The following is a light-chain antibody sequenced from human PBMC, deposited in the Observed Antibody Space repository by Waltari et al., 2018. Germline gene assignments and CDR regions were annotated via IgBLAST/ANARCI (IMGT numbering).Light chain of an antibody. CDR3: SSYTSISTSVV. CDR1: SSDVGGYDF. Sequence: QSALTQPASVSGSPGQSITISCTGTSSDVGGYDFVSWYQQYPGKDPKLVIYEFYYRPSGVSHRFSASKSGNTASLTISGLQTEDEADYYCSSYTSISTSVVFGGGTKLTVL. CDR2: EFY. J-gene: IGLJ2*01. V-gene: IGLV2-14*01.